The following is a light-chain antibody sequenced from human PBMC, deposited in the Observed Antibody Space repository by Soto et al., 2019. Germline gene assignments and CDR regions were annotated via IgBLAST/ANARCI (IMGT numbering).Light chain of an antibody. CDR2: GAS. J-gene: IGKJ1*01. CDR1: QSVSSNY. V-gene: IGKV3-20*01. Sequence: EIVLTQSPGTLSLSPGERATLSCRASQSVSSNYLAWYQQKPGQAPRLLVYGASSRATGIPDRFSGSGSGTDFTLTISRLEPEDFAVYYCHQYGHSPTWMFGQGTKVEIK. CDR3: HQYGHSPTWM.